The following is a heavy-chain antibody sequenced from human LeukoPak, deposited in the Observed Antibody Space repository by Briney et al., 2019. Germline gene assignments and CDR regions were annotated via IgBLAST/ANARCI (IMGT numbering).Heavy chain of an antibody. Sequence: SETLSLTCTVSGGSISSYYWGWIRQPPGKGLEWIGSIYHSGNTYYNPSLKSRVTMSVDTSKNQFSLNLRSVTAADTAVYYCVRADYSSSWSHGYFYMDVWGKGTTVTVSS. J-gene: IGHJ6*03. V-gene: IGHV4-38-2*02. D-gene: IGHD6-13*01. CDR3: VRADYSSSWSHGYFYMDV. CDR1: GGSISSYY. CDR2: IYHSGNT.